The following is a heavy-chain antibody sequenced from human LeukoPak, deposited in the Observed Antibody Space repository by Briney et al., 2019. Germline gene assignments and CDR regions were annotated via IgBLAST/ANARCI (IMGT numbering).Heavy chain of an antibody. J-gene: IGHJ4*02. CDR1: GASFSSGDQY. D-gene: IGHD3-22*01. V-gene: IGHV4-31*03. Sequence: SQTLSLTCTVSGASFSSGDQYWNWIRQSPGKGLEWIGSLHPSGNLYNNPSLESRVTMSADTSKNQFSLNLNSVTAADTAVYFCSRGLDSRKLGYWGQGTLVTVSS. CDR2: LHPSGNL. CDR3: SRGLDSRKLGY.